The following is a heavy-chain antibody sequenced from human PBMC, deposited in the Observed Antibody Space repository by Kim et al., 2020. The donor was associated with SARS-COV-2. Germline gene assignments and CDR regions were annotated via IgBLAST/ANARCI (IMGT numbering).Heavy chain of an antibody. Sequence: GGSLRLSCAASGFTFSSYWMSWVRQAPGKGLEWVANIKQDGSEKYYVDSVKGRFTISRDNAKNSLYLQMNSLRAEDTAVYYCARHGLPFGVVILHRPYYYYGMDVWGQGTTVTVSS. CDR2: IKQDGSEK. J-gene: IGHJ6*02. D-gene: IGHD3-3*01. CDR1: GFTFSSYW. V-gene: IGHV3-7*03. CDR3: ARHGLPFGVVILHRPYYYYGMDV.